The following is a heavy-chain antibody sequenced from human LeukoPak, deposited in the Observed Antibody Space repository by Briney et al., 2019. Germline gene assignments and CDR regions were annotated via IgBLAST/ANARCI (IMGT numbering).Heavy chain of an antibody. CDR1: GFTFSSYS. D-gene: IGHD3-10*01. CDR2: ISSSSSYI. CDR3: ARDLKLLGLYYYGSGSLDY. J-gene: IGHJ4*02. V-gene: IGHV3-21*01. Sequence: GGSLRLSCAASGFTFSSYSMNWVRQAPWKGLEWVSSISSSSSYIYYADSVKGRFTISRDNAKNSLYLQMNSLRAEDTAVYYCARDLKLLGLYYYGSGSLDYWGQGTLVTVSS.